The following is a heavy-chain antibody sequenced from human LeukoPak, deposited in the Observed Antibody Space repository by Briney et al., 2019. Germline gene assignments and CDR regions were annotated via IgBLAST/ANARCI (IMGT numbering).Heavy chain of an antibody. CDR2: ISGGGTST. Sequence: GGSLRLSCAASGFTFSSHWMHWVRQAPGKGLECVSGISGGGTSTYYADSVKGRFTISRDNSKNTLYLQMNSLRAEDTAIYYCANEYSKGDVWGQGTTVTVSS. V-gene: IGHV3-23*01. CDR3: ANEYSKGDV. J-gene: IGHJ3*01. CDR1: GFTFSSHW. D-gene: IGHD4-11*01.